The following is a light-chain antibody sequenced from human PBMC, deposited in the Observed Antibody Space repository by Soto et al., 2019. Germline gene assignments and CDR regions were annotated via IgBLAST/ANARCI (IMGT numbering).Light chain of an antibody. J-gene: IGLJ3*02. CDR1: SSNLGSNS. CDR3: AAWDDSVNGPG. CDR2: HTY. Sequence: QAVVTQPPSAYGTQGQRVLISCDGRSSNLGSNSGNWYQQLPGTAPNLLIYHTYQRPVGVPDRVSGSQSGTSASLAISGLHSEDEGGYCCAAWDDSVNGPGFGGGTKVTVL. V-gene: IGLV1-44*01.